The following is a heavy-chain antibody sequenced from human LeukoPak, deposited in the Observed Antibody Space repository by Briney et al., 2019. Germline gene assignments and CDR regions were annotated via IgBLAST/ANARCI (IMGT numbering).Heavy chain of an antibody. J-gene: IGHJ4*02. CDR2: INPNSGGT. CDR3: ARDYGIAVAGRPESTIK. Sequence: ASVKVSCKASGYTFTGYYMHWVRQAPGQGLEWMGWINPNSGGTNYAQKFQGRVTMTRDTSISTAYMELSRLRSDDTAVYYCARDYGIAVAGRPESTIKWGQGALVTVSS. V-gene: IGHV1-2*02. CDR1: GYTFTGYY. D-gene: IGHD6-19*01.